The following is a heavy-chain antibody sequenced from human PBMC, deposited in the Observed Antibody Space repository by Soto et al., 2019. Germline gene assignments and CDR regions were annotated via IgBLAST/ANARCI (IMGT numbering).Heavy chain of an antibody. CDR1: GGSISSGNYY. J-gene: IGHJ4*02. CDR2: IYYSGST. CDR3: ARSDGRY. Sequence: PSETLSLTCTVSGGSISSGNYYWSWIRQPPGKGQKWIGYIYYSGSTYYNQSLKNRVTISVDTSKNQFSLKLSSVTAADTAVYYCARSDGRYWGQGTLVTVSS. V-gene: IGHV4-30-4*02.